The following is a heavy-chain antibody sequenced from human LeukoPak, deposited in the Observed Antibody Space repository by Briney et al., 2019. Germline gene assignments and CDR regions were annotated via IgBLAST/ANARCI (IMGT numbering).Heavy chain of an antibody. CDR3: VRAPSRPSSGWYDGIIDY. D-gene: IGHD6-19*01. CDR1: GFTFSSYW. V-gene: IGHV3-7*01. CDR2: IKQDGSEK. J-gene: IGHJ4*02. Sequence: PGGSLRLSCAASGFTFSSYWMSWVRQAPGKGLEWVANIKQDGSEKYYVDSVKGRFTISRDNAKNSLYLQMNSLRAEDTAVYYCVRAPSRPSSGWYDGIIDYWGQGTLVTVSS.